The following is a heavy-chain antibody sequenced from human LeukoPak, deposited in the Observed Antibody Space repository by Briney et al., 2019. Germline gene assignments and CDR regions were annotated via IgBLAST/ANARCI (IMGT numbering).Heavy chain of an antibody. D-gene: IGHD6-19*01. V-gene: IGHV4-59*12. CDR3: ARVASSGWYEMDY. Sequence: SETLSLTCTVSGGSISSYYWSWIRRPPGKGLEWIGYIYYSGSTYYNPSLKSRVTISVDTSKNQFSLKLSSVTAADTAVYYCARVASSGWYEMDYWGQGTLVTVSS. CDR2: IYYSGST. J-gene: IGHJ4*02. CDR1: GGSISSYY.